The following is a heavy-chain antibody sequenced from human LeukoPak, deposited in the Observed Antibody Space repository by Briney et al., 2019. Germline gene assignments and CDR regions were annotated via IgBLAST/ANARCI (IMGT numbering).Heavy chain of an antibody. CDR1: GGSFSGYY. D-gene: IGHD3-9*01. CDR3: VRGGRLRYFDWLPSNWFDP. V-gene: IGHV4-34*01. CDR2: INHSGST. J-gene: IGHJ5*02. Sequence: PSETLSLTCAVYGGSFSGYYWSWIRQPPGKGLKWIGEINHSGSTNYNPSLKSRVTISVDTSKNQFSLKLSSVTAADTAVYYCVRGGRLRYFDWLPSNWFDPWGQGTLVTVSS.